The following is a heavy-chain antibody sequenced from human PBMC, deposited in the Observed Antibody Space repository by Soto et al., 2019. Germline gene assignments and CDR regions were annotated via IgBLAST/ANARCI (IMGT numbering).Heavy chain of an antibody. CDR1: GYTFTSYD. V-gene: IGHV1-8*01. J-gene: IGHJ6*02. D-gene: IGHD1-26*01. Sequence: ASVKVSCKASGYTFTSYDINWVRQATGQGLEWMGWMNPNSGNTGYAQKFQGRVTMTRNTSISTAYMELSSLRSEDTAVYYCARGGSYYYYYYGMDVWGQGTTVTVSS. CDR3: ARGGSYYYYYYGMDV. CDR2: MNPNSGNT.